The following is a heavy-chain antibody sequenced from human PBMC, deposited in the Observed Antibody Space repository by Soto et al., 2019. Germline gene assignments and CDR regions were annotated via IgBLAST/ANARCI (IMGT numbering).Heavy chain of an antibody. V-gene: IGHV3-48*03. CDR3: ARETLRDAIDI. CDR1: VFDLRSYG. CDR2: IRANDESI. Sequence: GSLRLSCVASVFDLRSYGMNWVRQAPGKGLEWVSNIRANDESIYYADSVKGRVSVSRDNAKNSLFLEMNSLRVDDTAVYYCARETLRDAIDIWGQGTMVTVSS. J-gene: IGHJ3*02.